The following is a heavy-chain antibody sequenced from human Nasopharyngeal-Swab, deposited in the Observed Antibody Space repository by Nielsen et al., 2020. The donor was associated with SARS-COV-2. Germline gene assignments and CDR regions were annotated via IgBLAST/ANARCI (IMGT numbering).Heavy chain of an antibody. D-gene: IGHD2-21*02. Sequence: GGSLRLSWAASGFTCSSYAMSWVRQAPGKGLEWVSAISGSGGSTYYADSVKGRFTISRDNSKNTLYLQMNSLRAEDTAVYYCAKDLAYCGGDCYSGFDDWGQGTLVTVSS. CDR2: ISGSGGST. CDR1: GFTCSSYA. CDR3: AKDLAYCGGDCYSGFDD. V-gene: IGHV3-23*01. J-gene: IGHJ4*02.